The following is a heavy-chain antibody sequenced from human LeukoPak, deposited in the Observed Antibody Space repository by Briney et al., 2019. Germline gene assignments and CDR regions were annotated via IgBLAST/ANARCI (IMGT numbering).Heavy chain of an antibody. CDR1: GFTFSTYW. Sequence: GGSLRLSCAASGFTFSTYWMSWVRQAPGKGLEWVANIKQDGNDKYYVDSVRGRFTISRDNAKNSLYLQMNSLRVEDTAVYYCASRMVGTPDYFDYWGQGTLVTVSS. V-gene: IGHV3-7*01. J-gene: IGHJ4*02. CDR3: ASRMVGTPDYFDY. CDR2: IKQDGNDK. D-gene: IGHD4-23*01.